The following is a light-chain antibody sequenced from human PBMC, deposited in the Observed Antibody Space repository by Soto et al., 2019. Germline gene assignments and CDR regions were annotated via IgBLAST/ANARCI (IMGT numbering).Light chain of an antibody. CDR3: SSYASSSTYV. CDR2: DVS. CDR1: SSDVGGYNY. J-gene: IGLJ1*01. Sequence: QSVLTKPAYVNGSPGESITISCTGTSSDVGGYNYVSWYQQHPGKAPKLMIYDVSNRPSGVSDRFSGSKSGNTASLTISGLQAEDEVDYYCSSYASSSTYVFGTGTKVTVL. V-gene: IGLV2-14*01.